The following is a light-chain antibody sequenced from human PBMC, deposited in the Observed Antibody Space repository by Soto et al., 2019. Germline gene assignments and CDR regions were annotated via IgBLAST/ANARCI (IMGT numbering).Light chain of an antibody. CDR1: SSDVGAYDY. V-gene: IGLV2-14*03. J-gene: IGLJ1*01. CDR3: SSYTSSSIRV. Sequence: QSVLTQPASVSGSPGQSITISCTGTSSDVGAYDYVSWYQQHPDKAPKLMIFKVSNRPSGVSNRFSGSKSVNTATLTISGLQADDEADYYCSSYTSSSIRVFGTGTKVTVL. CDR2: KVS.